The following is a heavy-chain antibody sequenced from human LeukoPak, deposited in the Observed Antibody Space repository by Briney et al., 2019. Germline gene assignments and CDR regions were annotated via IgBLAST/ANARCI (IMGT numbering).Heavy chain of an antibody. CDR2: IYYSGST. V-gene: IGHV4-61*01. Sequence: SETLSLTCTVSGGSVSSGSYYWSWIRQPPGKGLEWIGYIYYSGSTNYNPSLKSRVTISVDTSKNQFSLKLSSVTAADTAVYYCARGEDTAMPNAFDIWGQGTMVTVSS. CDR3: ARGEDTAMPNAFDI. D-gene: IGHD5-18*01. J-gene: IGHJ3*02. CDR1: GGSVSSGSYY.